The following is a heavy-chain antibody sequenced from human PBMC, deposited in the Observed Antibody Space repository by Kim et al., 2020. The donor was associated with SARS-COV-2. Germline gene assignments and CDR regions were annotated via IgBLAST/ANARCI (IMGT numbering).Heavy chain of an antibody. J-gene: IGHJ4*02. CDR1: GGSISSYY. D-gene: IGHD3-3*01. CDR3: ARGLGDTYYDFWSGYRPYYFDY. CDR2: IYYSGRT. Sequence: SETLSLTCTVSGGSISSYYWSWIRQPPGKGLEWIGYIYYSGRTNYNPSLKSRVTISVDTSKNQFSLKLSSVTAADTAVYYCARGLGDTYYDFWSGYRPYYFDYWGQGTLVTVSS. V-gene: IGHV4-59*01.